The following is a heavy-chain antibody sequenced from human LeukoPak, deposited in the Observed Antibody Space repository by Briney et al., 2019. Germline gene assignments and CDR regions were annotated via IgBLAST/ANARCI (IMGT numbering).Heavy chain of an antibody. Sequence: GESLKISCKGSGYSFATYRIAWVRQMPGKGLEWMGIIYPGDSETRYSPSFQGQVTISADKSISTAYLQWSSLKASDTAMYYCARRHYGYDYWGQGTLVTVSS. J-gene: IGHJ4*02. V-gene: IGHV5-51*01. D-gene: IGHD3-16*01. CDR3: ARRHYGYDY. CDR1: GYSFATYR. CDR2: IYPGDSET.